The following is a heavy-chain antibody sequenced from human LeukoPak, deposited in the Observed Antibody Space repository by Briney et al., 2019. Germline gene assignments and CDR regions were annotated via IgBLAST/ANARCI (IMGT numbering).Heavy chain of an antibody. J-gene: IGHJ3*02. Sequence: SSETLSLTCTVSGGSISSYYWSWIRQPPGKGLEWSGYIYYSGSTNYNPSLKSRVTISVDTSKNQFSLKLSSVTAAGTAVYYCARDAIGIAAAYDAFDIWGQGTMVTVSS. D-gene: IGHD6-13*01. CDR3: ARDAIGIAAAYDAFDI. CDR1: GGSISSYY. V-gene: IGHV4-59*01. CDR2: IYYSGST.